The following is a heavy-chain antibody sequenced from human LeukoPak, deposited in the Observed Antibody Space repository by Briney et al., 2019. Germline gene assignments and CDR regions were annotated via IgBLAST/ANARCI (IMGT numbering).Heavy chain of an antibody. D-gene: IGHD3-22*01. CDR2: IYTSGIT. V-gene: IGHV4-4*09. CDR3: ARLGGYYDPFDY. CDR1: GGSISSYY. Sequence: SETLSLTCTVSGGSISSYYWSWFRQPPGKGLEWIGYIYTSGITNYNPSLKSRVTMSEDTSKNQFSLKLSSVTAADTTVYYCARLGGYYDPFDYWGQGTLVTVSS. J-gene: IGHJ4*02.